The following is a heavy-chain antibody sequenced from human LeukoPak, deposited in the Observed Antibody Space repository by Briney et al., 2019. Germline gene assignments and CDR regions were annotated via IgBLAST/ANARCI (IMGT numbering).Heavy chain of an antibody. CDR1: GGFFSGYY. CDR2: INHSGST. V-gene: IGHV4-34*01. CDR3: ARGGIAARPPDY. D-gene: IGHD6-6*01. Sequence: SETLSLTCAVYGGFFSGYYWSWIRQPPGKGLEWIGEINHSGSTNYSPSLKSRVTISVDTSKNQFSQKLSSVAAADTAVYYCARGGIAARPPDYWGQGTLVTVSS. J-gene: IGHJ4*02.